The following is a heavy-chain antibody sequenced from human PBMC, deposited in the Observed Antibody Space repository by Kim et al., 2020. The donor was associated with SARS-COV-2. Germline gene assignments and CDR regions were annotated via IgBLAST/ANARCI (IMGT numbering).Heavy chain of an antibody. V-gene: IGHV4-59*01. CDR1: GGSISSYY. J-gene: IGHJ3*02. Sequence: SETLSLICTVSGGSISSYYWSWIRQPPGKGLEWIGHIYYSGTTNYSPSLKSRVLMSVDTSKNQFSLKLNSVTAADTAVYFCARGSTAARFDAYDIWGQGTKVTVSS. CDR2: IYYSGTT. CDR3: ARGSTAARFDAYDI. D-gene: IGHD6-6*01.